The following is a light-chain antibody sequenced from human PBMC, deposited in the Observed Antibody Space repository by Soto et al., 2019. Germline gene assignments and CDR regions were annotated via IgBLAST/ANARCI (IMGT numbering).Light chain of an antibody. V-gene: IGKV1-39*01. CDR2: ASS. CDR1: QSISSY. CDR3: QQSSSTLS. J-gene: IGKJ4*01. Sequence: DIQMNQSPASLSASVGDRVTITCRASQSISSYLNWYQQQPGKAPKLLIYASSSLPIGVPSRFICRGSGTDFTLTISSLQPADFTTYYCQQSSSTLSVGGGTKVEIK.